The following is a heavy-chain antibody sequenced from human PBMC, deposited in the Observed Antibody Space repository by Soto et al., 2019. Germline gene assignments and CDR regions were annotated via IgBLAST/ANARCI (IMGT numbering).Heavy chain of an antibody. CDR2: IYYSGST. V-gene: IGHV4-39*01. D-gene: IGHD2-15*01. CDR3: ARHFWDCSGGSCYDYYYGMDV. Sequence: SETLSLTCTVSGGSISSSSYYWGWIRQPPGKGLEWIGSIYYSGSTYYNPSLKSRVTISVDTSKNQFSLKLSSVTAADTAVYYCARHFWDCSGGSCYDYYYGMDVWGQGTTVT. J-gene: IGHJ6*02. CDR1: GGSISSSSYY.